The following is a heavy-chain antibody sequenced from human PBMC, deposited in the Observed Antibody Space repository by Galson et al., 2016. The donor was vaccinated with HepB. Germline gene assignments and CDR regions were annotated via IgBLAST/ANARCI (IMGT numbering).Heavy chain of an antibody. D-gene: IGHD3-3*01. J-gene: IGHJ3*02. Sequence: SVKVSCKASGYNFITHALHWVRQVSGQRLEWMGWINVGSGATTYSQKFQGRVTITRDTSASTAYMELSSLRSEDTAVYYCAGSRPWYFFSFDIWGQGPMVTVSS. CDR3: AGSRPWYFFSFDI. CDR2: INVGSGAT. CDR1: GYNFITHA. V-gene: IGHV1-3*01.